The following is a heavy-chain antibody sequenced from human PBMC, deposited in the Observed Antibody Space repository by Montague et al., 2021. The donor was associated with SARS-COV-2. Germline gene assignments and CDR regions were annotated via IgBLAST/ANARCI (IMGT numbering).Heavy chain of an antibody. CDR1: GGSISSGTW. CDR2: ISHSGGT. D-gene: IGHD1-26*01. V-gene: IGHV4-4*02. CDR3: ARLSSDIGGYFWFDP. Sequence: SETLSLTCAVSGGSISSGTWWTWVRQPPGKGLEWIGEISHSGGTNYNPSLKSRVTISVDKSKNQFSLNLNSETAADTAVYYCARLSSDIGGYFWFDPWGQGTLVPVSS. J-gene: IGHJ5*02.